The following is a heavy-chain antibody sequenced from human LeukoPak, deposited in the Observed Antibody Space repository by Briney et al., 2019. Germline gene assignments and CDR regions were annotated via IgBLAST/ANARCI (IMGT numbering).Heavy chain of an antibody. CDR2: INHSGST. CDR3: ARDRGDIVVVPAASWFDP. D-gene: IGHD2-2*01. J-gene: IGHJ5*02. CDR1: GGSFSGYY. Sequence: SETLSLTCAVYGGSFSGYYWSWIRQPPGKGLEWIGEINHSGSTNYNPSLKSRVTISVDTSKNQFSLKLSSVTAADTAVYYCARDRGDIVVVPAASWFDPWGQGTLVTVSS. V-gene: IGHV4-34*01.